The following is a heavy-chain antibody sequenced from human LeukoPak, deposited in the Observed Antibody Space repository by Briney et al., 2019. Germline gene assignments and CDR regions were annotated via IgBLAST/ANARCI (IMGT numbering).Heavy chain of an antibody. Sequence: GGSLRLSCAASGFTFSSDSMGWVRQAAGKGLEWVSYISSSGSTIYYADSVKGRFTISRDNAKNSLYLQMNSLRAEDTAVYYCARVRSRAYYYYYMDVWGKGTTVTVSS. V-gene: IGHV3-48*04. CDR1: GFTFSSDS. CDR2: ISSSGSTI. CDR3: ARVRSRAYYYYYMDV. J-gene: IGHJ6*03.